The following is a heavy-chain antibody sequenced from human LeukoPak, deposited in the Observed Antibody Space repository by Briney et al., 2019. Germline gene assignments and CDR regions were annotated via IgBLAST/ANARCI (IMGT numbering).Heavy chain of an antibody. Sequence: GGSLRLSCAASGFTFSSYSMNWVRQAPGKGLEWVSYISSSSSTIYYADSVKGRFTISRDNAKNSLYLQMNSLRAEDTAVYYCARRLYCSGGGCHLSFDYWGQGTLVTVSS. CDR2: ISSSSSTI. CDR1: GFTFSSYS. D-gene: IGHD2-15*01. CDR3: ARRLYCSGGGCHLSFDY. V-gene: IGHV3-48*01. J-gene: IGHJ4*02.